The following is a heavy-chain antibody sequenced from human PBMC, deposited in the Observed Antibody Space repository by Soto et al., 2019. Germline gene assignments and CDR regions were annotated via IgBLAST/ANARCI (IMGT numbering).Heavy chain of an antibody. Sequence: QVQLVESGGGVVQPGRSLRLSCAASGFTFSSYGMHWVRQAPGKGLEWVAVISYDGSNKYYADSVKGRFTISRDNSKLYLQMNSLRADDTALYYCAKSLDIVLVVAAPQAWGQGTLVTVSS. V-gene: IGHV3-30*18. J-gene: IGHJ5*02. CDR2: ISYDGSNK. CDR1: GFTFSSYG. CDR3: AKSLDIVLVVAAPQA. D-gene: IGHD2-15*01.